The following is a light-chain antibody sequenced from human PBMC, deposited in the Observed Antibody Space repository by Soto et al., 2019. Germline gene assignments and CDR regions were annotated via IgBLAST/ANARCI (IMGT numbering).Light chain of an antibody. CDR1: QGISSA. CDR2: EAS. CDR3: QQYSKWPIT. J-gene: IGKJ5*01. Sequence: DRVTITCWASQGISSALAWYQQKPGKAPKLLIYEASILQSGVPSRFSGSGSGTEFTLTISSLQPEDFATYYCQQYSKWPITFGQGTLLEIK. V-gene: IGKV1D-13*01.